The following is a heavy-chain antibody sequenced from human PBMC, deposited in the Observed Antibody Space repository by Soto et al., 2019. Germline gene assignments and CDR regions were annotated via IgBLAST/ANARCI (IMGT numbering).Heavy chain of an antibody. J-gene: IGHJ4*02. V-gene: IGHV3-33*01. D-gene: IGHD1-26*01. CDR1: GFTFSSYG. Sequence: GGSLRLSCAASGFTFSSYGMHWVRQAPGKGLEWVAVIWYDGSNKYYADSVKGRFTISRDNSKNTLYLQMNSLRAEDTAVYYCARDSRWDQTGYFDYWGQGTLVTVSS. CDR3: ARDSRWDQTGYFDY. CDR2: IWYDGSNK.